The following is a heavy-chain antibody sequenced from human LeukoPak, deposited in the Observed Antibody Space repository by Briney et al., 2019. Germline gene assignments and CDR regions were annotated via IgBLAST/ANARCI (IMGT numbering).Heavy chain of an antibody. V-gene: IGHV4-59*01. CDR1: GGSISSYY. J-gene: IGHJ4*02. CDR2: IYYSGST. CDR3: ARDGLKYYFDY. Sequence: PSETLSLTCTVSGGSISSYYWSWIRQPPGKGLEWIGYIYYSGSTNYNPSLKSRVTISVDTSKNQFSLRLSSVTAADTAVYYCARDGLKYYFDYWGQGTLVTVSS.